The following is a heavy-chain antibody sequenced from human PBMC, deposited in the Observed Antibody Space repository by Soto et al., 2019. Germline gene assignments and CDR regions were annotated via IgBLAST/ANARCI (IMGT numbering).Heavy chain of an antibody. CDR3: ARAVAVPADFDD. Sequence: ASVKVSCKASGYTFTGYAMHWVRQAPGQRLEWMGWINAGNGNTKYSQKFQGRVTITRDTSASTAYMELSSLRSEDTAVYYCARAVAVPADFDDWGQGTLVTVS. D-gene: IGHD6-19*01. V-gene: IGHV1-3*01. CDR2: INAGNGNT. J-gene: IGHJ4*02. CDR1: GYTFTGYA.